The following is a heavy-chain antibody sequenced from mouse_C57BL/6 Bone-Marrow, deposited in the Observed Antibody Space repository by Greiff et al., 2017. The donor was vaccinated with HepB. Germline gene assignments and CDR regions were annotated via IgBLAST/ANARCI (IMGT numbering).Heavy chain of an antibody. Sequence: EVKVVESGGDLVKPGGSLKLSCAASGFTFSSYGMSWVRQTPDKRLEWVATISSGGSYTYYPDSVKGRFTISRDNAKNTLYLQMSSLKSEDTAMYYWARQKTMDYWGQGTSVTVSS. CDR2: ISSGGSYT. CDR1: GFTFSSYG. V-gene: IGHV5-6*01. J-gene: IGHJ4*01. CDR3: ARQKTMDY.